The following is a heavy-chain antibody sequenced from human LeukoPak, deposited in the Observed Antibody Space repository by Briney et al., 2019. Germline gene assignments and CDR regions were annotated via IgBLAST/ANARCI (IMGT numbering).Heavy chain of an antibody. CDR2: ITTISHYI. D-gene: IGHD3-10*01. J-gene: IGHJ5*02. CDR3: ARSGGPGTYHQLRYNWFDP. Sequence: GGSLRLSCAASGFTLSDYHMNWVRQAPGKGLEWLSSITTISHYIDSAGAVRGRFTISRDNAKNSLYLQMNSLRGEDTAVYYCARSGGPGTYHQLRYNWFDPWGQGTLVTVSS. V-gene: IGHV3-21*01. CDR1: GFTLSDYH.